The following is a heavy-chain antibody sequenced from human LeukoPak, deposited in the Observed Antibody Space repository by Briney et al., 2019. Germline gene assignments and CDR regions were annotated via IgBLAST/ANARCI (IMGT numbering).Heavy chain of an antibody. CDR2: ISSSSSYI. Sequence: GGSLRLSCAASGFTFSIYSMTWVRQAPGKGLEWVSSISSSSSYIYYADSVKGRFTISRDNAKNSLYLQMNSLRAEDTAVYYCARDPAYCGGVCYSFDYWGQGTLVTVSS. J-gene: IGHJ4*02. D-gene: IGHD2-21*02. V-gene: IGHV3-21*01. CDR3: ARDPAYCGGVCYSFDY. CDR1: GFTFSIYS.